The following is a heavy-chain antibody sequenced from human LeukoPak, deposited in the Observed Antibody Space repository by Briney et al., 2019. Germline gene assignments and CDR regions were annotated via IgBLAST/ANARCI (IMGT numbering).Heavy chain of an antibody. CDR3: AAGVLTGGDY. V-gene: IGHV4-59*12. Sequence: SETLSLTCTVSGGSISNYYWSWIRQPPGKGLEWIGFIYYSGSTNYNPSLKSRVTMSVDTSKNQFSLKLSSVTAADTAVYYCAAGVLTGGDYWGQGTLVTVSS. D-gene: IGHD7-27*01. CDR2: IYYSGST. J-gene: IGHJ4*02. CDR1: GGSISNYY.